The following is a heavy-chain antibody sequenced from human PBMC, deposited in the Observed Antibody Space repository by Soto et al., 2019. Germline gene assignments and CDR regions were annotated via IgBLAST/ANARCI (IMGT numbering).Heavy chain of an antibody. CDR2: ISYDGSNK. D-gene: IGHD1-1*01. CDR1: GFTFNSYG. J-gene: IGHJ6*02. CDR3: AKKMVWNDPGYGMDV. V-gene: IGHV3-30*18. Sequence: HPGGSLRLSCAASGFTFNSYGMHWVRQAPGKGLEWVAVISYDGSNKYYADSVKGRFTISRDNSKNTLYLQMNSLRAEDTAVYYCAKKMVWNDPGYGMDVWGQGTTVTVSS.